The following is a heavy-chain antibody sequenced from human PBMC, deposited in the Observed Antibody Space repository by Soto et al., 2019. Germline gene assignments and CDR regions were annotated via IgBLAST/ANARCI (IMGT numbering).Heavy chain of an antibody. CDR3: ARSLYCSGGSCYPALYFDY. V-gene: IGHV4-59*08. Sequence: SETLSLTCTVSGGSISSYYWSWIRQPPGKGLEWIGYIYYSGSTNYNPSLKSRVTISVDTSKNQFSLKLSSVTAADTAVYYCARSLYCSGGSCYPALYFDYWVQGTLVTVSS. CDR2: IYYSGST. D-gene: IGHD2-15*01. J-gene: IGHJ4*02. CDR1: GGSISSYY.